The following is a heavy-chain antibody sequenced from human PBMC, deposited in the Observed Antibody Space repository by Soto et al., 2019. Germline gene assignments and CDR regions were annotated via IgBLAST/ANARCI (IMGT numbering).Heavy chain of an antibody. Sequence: QVQLQESGPGLVKPSETLSLTCTVSGGSISSYYWSWIRQPPGKRLAWIGYIYYSGSTNYNPSLTRRVTISVDKSKNQFYLKLSSVTAADTAVYYCARYTGIWFGELLYLYAFDIWGQGTMVTVSS. J-gene: IGHJ3*02. CDR3: ARYTGIWFGELLYLYAFDI. CDR2: IYYSGST. D-gene: IGHD3-10*01. CDR1: GGSISSYY. V-gene: IGHV4-59*01.